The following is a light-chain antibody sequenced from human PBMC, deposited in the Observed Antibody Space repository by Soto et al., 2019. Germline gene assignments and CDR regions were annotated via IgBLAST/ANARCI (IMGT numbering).Light chain of an antibody. CDR3: QQGT. CDR1: QSVSSY. J-gene: IGKJ3*01. V-gene: IGKV3-11*01. CDR2: DVS. Sequence: EIVLTQSPATLSLSPGERATLSCRASQSVSSYLAWYQQKPGQAPRLLIYDVSNRATGIPARFSGSGSGKDFTLPLSSLEPEDFAVYYWQQGTFGYGTKVDIK.